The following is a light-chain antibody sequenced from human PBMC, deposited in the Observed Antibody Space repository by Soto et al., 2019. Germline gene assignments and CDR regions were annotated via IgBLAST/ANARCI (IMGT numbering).Light chain of an antibody. J-gene: IGLJ2*01. Sequence: QSVLTQPASVSESPGQSITISCTGTGSDVGGYNYVSWYQQHPGKAPKVMIYDVSNRPSGVSNRFSGSTSGNTASLTISGLQAEDEADYYCSSYTSARTPLVFGGGTKFTVL. V-gene: IGLV2-14*01. CDR2: DVS. CDR1: GSDVGGYNY. CDR3: SSYTSARTPLV.